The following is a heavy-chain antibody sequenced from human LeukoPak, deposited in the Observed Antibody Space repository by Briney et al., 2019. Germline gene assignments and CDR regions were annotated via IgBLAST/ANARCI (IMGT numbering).Heavy chain of an antibody. Sequence: GGPLRLSCPAPGFTFSSFGMSWVRQAPGKGLEWVSGISGRGGATYSADSVKGRLTTSRDNSKNTLYLHMNSLRAEDTAIYYCAKSQSLLSLGGPFDSWGQGTLVTVSS. V-gene: IGHV3-23*01. J-gene: IGHJ4*02. D-gene: IGHD3-16*01. CDR2: ISGRGGAT. CDR3: AKSQSLLSLGGPFDS. CDR1: GFTFSSFG.